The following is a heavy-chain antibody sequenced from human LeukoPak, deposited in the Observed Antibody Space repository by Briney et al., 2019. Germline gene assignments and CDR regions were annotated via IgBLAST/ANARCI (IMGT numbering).Heavy chain of an antibody. V-gene: IGHV4-4*07. D-gene: IGHD4-11*01. CDR1: GGSISSYY. CDR2: IYTSGST. J-gene: IGHJ3*02. Sequence: PSETLSLTCTVSGGSISSYYWSWIRQPAGKGLEWIGRIYTSGSTNYNPSLKSRVTMSVDTSKNQFSLKLSSVTAADTAVYYCARGYSNYAPAAFDIWGQGTMVTVSS. CDR3: ARGYSNYAPAAFDI.